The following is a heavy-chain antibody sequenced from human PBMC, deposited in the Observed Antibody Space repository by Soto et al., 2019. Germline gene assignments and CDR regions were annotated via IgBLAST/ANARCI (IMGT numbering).Heavy chain of an antibody. CDR1: CGSVSSGSYY. J-gene: IGHJ4*02. D-gene: IGHD1-20*01. Sequence: SETLSLTCTVSCGSVSSGSYYWSWIRQPPGKGLEWIGYIYYSGSTNYNPSLKSRVTISVDTSKNQFSLKLSSVTAADTAVYYCARESSITGTTGYWGQGTLVTVSS. V-gene: IGHV4-61*01. CDR3: ARESSITGTTGY. CDR2: IYYSGST.